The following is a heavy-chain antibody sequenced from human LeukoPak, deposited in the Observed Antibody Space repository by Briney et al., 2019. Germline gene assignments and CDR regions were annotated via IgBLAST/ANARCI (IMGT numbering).Heavy chain of an antibody. CDR1: GGSFSGYY. V-gene: IGHV4-34*01. CDR2: INHSGST. J-gene: IGHJ4*02. CDR3: ARRATLAVANYFDY. Sequence: SETLSLTCAVYGGSFSGYYWSWIRQPPGKGLEWIGEINHSGSTNYNPSLKSRVTISVDTSKNQFSLKLSSVTAADTAVYYCARRATLAVANYFDYWGQGTLVTVSS. D-gene: IGHD6-19*01.